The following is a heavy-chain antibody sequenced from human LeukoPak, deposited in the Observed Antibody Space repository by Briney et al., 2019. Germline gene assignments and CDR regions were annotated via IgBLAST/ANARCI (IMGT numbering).Heavy chain of an antibody. CDR3: GTTRTGSTDFDH. J-gene: IGHJ4*02. CDR1: GFTFSSYG. CDR2: IRYDGSNK. V-gene: IGHV3-30*02. Sequence: GGSLRLSCAASGFTFSSYGMHWVRQAPGKGLEWVAFIRYDGSNKYYADSVKGRFTISRDNSKNTLYLEMNSLRDEDTAVYHCGTTRTGSTDFDHWGQGALVTVSS. D-gene: IGHD1-7*01.